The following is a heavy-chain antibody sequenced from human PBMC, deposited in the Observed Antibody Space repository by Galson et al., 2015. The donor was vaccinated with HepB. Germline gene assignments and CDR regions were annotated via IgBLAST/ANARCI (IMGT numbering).Heavy chain of an antibody. CDR1: GYSFTSYW. J-gene: IGHJ2*01. D-gene: IGHD6-19*01. Sequence: QSGAEVKKPGESLRISCKGSGYSFTSYWISWVRQMPGKGLEWMGIIYPGDSDTRYSPSFQGQVTISADKSISTAYLQWSSLKASDTAMYYCASQGGGSGWYNFWYFDLWGRGTLVTVSS. CDR3: ASQGGGSGWYNFWYFDL. V-gene: IGHV5-51*01. CDR2: IYPGDSDT.